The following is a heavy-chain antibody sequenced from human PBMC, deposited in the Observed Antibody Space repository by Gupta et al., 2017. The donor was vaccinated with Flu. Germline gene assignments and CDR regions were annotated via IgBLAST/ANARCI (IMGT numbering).Heavy chain of an antibody. V-gene: IGHV3-30*18. CDR2: ISYDGSNK. CDR1: GFTFSSNG. D-gene: IGHD3-22*01. J-gene: IGHJ4*02. CDR3: AKLSFYDSSGYYSNDY. Sequence: QVQLVESGGGVVQPGRSLRLSCAASGFTFSSNGMHWVRQAPGKGLEWVAVISYDGSNKYYADSVKGRFTISRDNSKNTLYLQMNSLRAEDTAVYYCAKLSFYDSSGYYSNDYWGQGTLVTVSS.